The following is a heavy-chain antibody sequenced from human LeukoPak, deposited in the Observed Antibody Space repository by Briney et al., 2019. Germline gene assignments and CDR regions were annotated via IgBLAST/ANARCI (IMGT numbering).Heavy chain of an antibody. CDR1: GGSINTTY. V-gene: IGHV4-59*12. CDR3: ARGTGGDPDFDY. CDR2: IHYSGST. D-gene: IGHD2-21*02. J-gene: IGHJ4*02. Sequence: PSETLSLTCSVSGGSINTTYWSWIRQPPGKGLEWVGNIHYSGSTNYNSSLKSRVTISVDTSKNQFSLKLSSVTAADTAVYYCARGTGGDPDFDYWGQGTLVTVSS.